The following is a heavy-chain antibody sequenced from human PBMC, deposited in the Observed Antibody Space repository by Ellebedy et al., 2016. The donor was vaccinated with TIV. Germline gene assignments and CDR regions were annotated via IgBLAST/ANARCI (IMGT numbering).Heavy chain of an antibody. J-gene: IGHJ6*02. CDR1: GFTFSSYW. V-gene: IGHV3-74*01. CDR2: INSDGSST. CDR3: ARGGSYRCMDV. D-gene: IGHD1-26*01. Sequence: PGGSLRLSCAAPGFTFSSYWMHWVRQAPGKGLVWVSRINSDGSSTSYADPVKGRFTNSRDNAKNTLYLQMNSLSAENTAVYYCARGGSYRCMDVWGQGTTVTVSS.